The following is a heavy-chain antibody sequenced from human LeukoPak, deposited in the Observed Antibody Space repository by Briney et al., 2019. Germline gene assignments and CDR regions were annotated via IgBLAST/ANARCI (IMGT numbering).Heavy chain of an antibody. J-gene: IGHJ4*02. CDR1: GFTFSSYA. CDR2: ISYDGSNK. Sequence: GGSLRLSCAASGFTFSSYAMSWVRQAPGKGLEWVAVISYDGSNKYYADSVKGRFTISRDNSKNTLYLQMNSLRAEDTAVYYCARGARGYSYGLDYWGQGTLVTVSS. D-gene: IGHD5-18*01. V-gene: IGHV3-30-3*01. CDR3: ARGARGYSYGLDY.